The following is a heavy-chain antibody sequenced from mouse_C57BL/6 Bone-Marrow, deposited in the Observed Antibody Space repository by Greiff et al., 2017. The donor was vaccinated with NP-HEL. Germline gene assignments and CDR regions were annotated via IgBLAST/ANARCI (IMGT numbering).Heavy chain of an antibody. CDR2: IYPRSGNT. Sequence: QVQLKESGAELARPGASVKLSCKASGYTFTSYGISWVKQRTGQGLEWIGEIYPRSGNTYYNEKFKGKATLTADKSSSTAYMELRSLTSEDSAVYFCATYYSNYVGCYFDYWGQGTTLTVSS. CDR3: ATYYSNYVGCYFDY. V-gene: IGHV1-81*01. J-gene: IGHJ2*01. CDR1: GYTFTSYG. D-gene: IGHD2-5*01.